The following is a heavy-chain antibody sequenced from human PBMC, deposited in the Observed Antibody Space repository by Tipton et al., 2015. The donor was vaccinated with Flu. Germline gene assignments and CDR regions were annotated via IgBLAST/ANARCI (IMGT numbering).Heavy chain of an antibody. CDR3: ARTGYSYGWENAYYFDS. J-gene: IGHJ4*02. Sequence: TLSLTCTVSGGSIKTSGYYWSWIRQQPGKGLEWIGDIYHSGSSDYNPSLRSRVTLSMDTSKNQFSLSLTSVTAADTAVYFCARTGYSYGWENAYYFDSWGLGTRVSVSS. CDR2: IYHSGSS. CDR1: GGSIKTSGYY. V-gene: IGHV4-31*03. D-gene: IGHD5-18*01.